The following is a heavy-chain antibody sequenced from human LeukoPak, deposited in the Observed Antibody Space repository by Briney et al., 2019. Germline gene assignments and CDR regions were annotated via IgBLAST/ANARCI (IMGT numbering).Heavy chain of an antibody. CDR2: ISYDGSNK. CDR1: GFTFSIYE. J-gene: IGHJ4*02. D-gene: IGHD6-19*01. V-gene: IGHV3-30*18. CDR3: VKDRHYSSSIMGI. Sequence: GGSLRLSCAAYGFTFSIYEMNWVRQAPGKGLEWVAVISYDGSNKYYADSVKGRVTISRDNSKNTLYLQMNSLRAEDTAMYYCVKDRHYSSSIMGIWGQGTLVTVSS.